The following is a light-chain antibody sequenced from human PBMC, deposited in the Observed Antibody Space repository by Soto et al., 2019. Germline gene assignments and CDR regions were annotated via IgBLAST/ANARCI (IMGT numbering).Light chain of an antibody. J-gene: IGKJ1*01. CDR2: GAS. V-gene: IGKV3-15*01. Sequence: VLTQSPDTGSLSPGERSTLSCMASQSVGSYLAWYQQKPGQAPRLLIYGASTRATAIPARFSGSGSGTEFTLTISSLQSEDFAVYCCQQYNNWPRTFGQGSKVDIK. CDR1: QSVGSY. CDR3: QQYNNWPRT.